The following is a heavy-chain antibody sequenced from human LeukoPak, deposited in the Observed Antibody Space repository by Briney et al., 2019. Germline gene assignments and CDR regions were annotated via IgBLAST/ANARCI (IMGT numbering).Heavy chain of an antibody. J-gene: IGHJ4*02. CDR1: GGTFSSYA. Sequence: SVKVSCRASGGTFSSYAISWVRQAPGQGLEWMGRIIPILGIANYAQKFQGRVTITADKSTSTAYMELSSLRSEDTAVYYCATHLLAAPTRNDYWGQGTLVTVSS. CDR3: ATHLLAAPTRNDY. V-gene: IGHV1-69*04. D-gene: IGHD6-25*01. CDR2: IIPILGIA.